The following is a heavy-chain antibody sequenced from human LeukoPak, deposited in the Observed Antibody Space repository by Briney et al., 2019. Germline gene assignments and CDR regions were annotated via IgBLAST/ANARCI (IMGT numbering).Heavy chain of an antibody. J-gene: IGHJ4*02. D-gene: IGHD3-10*01. Sequence: PSQTLSLTCTVSGGSTSSGDYYWSWIRQPPGKGLEWIGYIYYSGSTYYNPSLKRRVTISVDTSKNQFSLKLSSVTAADTAVYYCARANGSGSYYFDYWGQGTLVTVSS. CDR1: GGSTSSGDYY. V-gene: IGHV4-30-4*01. CDR3: ARANGSGSYYFDY. CDR2: IYYSGST.